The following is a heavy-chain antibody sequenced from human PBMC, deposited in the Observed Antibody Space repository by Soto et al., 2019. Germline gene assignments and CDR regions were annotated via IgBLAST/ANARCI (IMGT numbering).Heavy chain of an antibody. J-gene: IGHJ5*02. CDR3: ARAKTAMAP. CDR1: GGSFSGYY. Sequence: SETLSLTCAVYGGSFSGYYWSWIRQPPGKGLGWIGEINHSGSTNYNPSLKSRVTISVDTSKNQFSLKLSSVTAADTAVYYCARAKTAMAPWGQGTLVTVSS. D-gene: IGHD5-18*01. V-gene: IGHV4-34*01. CDR2: INHSGST.